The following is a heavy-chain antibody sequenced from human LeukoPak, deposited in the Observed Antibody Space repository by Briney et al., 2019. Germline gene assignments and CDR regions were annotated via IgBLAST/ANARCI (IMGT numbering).Heavy chain of an antibody. J-gene: IGHJ4*02. CDR1: GYSFTNYW. Sequence: GKSLKISCKGSGYSFTNYWIGWVRQLPGKGLEWMGIIYPGDCDTRYNPSFQGQVTISADKSITAAYLQWSGLKASDTAMYYCAIHWNNVGFDYWGQGTLVTVSS. V-gene: IGHV5-51*01. D-gene: IGHD1/OR15-1a*01. CDR3: AIHWNNVGFDY. CDR2: IYPGDCDT.